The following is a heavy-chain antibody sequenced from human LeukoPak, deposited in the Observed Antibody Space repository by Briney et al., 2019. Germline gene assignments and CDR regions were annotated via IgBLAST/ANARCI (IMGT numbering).Heavy chain of an antibody. D-gene: IGHD3-10*01. V-gene: IGHV5-51*01. CDR3: ARGGDLDY. Sequence: GESLKISCKASESSFTNYWIAWVRHIPGKGLEWMGIIYPTDYDTIYRPSFQGQVTISAKKSISTAYLQWSLPKDSVTAMYYCARGGDLDYWGQGTLVTV. J-gene: IGHJ4*02. CDR1: ESSFTNYW. CDR2: IYPTDYDT.